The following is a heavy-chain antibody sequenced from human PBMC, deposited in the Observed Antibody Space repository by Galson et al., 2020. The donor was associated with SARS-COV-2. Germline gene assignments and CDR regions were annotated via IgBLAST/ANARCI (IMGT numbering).Heavy chain of an antibody. CDR3: AKVKGDSSGYTTGGMDV. CDR2: ISYDGSNK. CDR1: GFTFSSYG. Sequence: GGSLRLSCAASGFTFSSYGMHWVRQAPGKGLEWVAVISYDGSNKYYADSVKGRFTISRDNSKNTLYLQMNSLRAEDTAVYYCAKVKGDSSGYTTGGMDVWGQGTTVTVS. D-gene: IGHD3-22*01. V-gene: IGHV3-30*18. J-gene: IGHJ6*02.